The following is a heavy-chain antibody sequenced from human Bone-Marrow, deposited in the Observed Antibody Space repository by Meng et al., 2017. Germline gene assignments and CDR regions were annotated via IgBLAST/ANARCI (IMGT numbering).Heavy chain of an antibody. V-gene: IGHV3-30*04. CDR1: GFTFSSYA. J-gene: IGHJ5*02. CDR3: ARDSWFDP. Sequence: QVQLVGSGGGVVQPGRSLRLSCAASGFTFSSYAMHWVRQAPGKGLEWVAVISYDGSNKYYADSVKGRFTISRDNSKNTLYLQMNSLRAEDTAVYYCARDSWFDPWGQGTLVTVSS. CDR2: ISYDGSNK.